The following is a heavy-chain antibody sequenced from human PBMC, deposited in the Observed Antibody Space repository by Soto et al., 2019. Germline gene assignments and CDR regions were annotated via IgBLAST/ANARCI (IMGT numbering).Heavy chain of an antibody. CDR3: ARDLGWPRPSYPDY. V-gene: IGHV4-59*01. CDR1: GGSISGYY. D-gene: IGHD5-12*01. CDR2: MYNTGST. Sequence: SETLSLTCTVSGGSISGYYWSWIRQPPGKGLEWIGYMYNTGSTVYNPSFKSRVTISVDTSKNQFSLKLNSVTAADTAVYYCARDLGWPRPSYPDYWGQGTLVTV. J-gene: IGHJ4*02.